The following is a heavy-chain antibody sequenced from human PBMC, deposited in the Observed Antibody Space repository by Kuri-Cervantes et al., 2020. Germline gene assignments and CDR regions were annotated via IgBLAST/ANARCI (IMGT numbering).Heavy chain of an antibody. V-gene: IGHV2-5*02. D-gene: IGHD6-19*01. CDR2: IYWDDDK. CDR3: AHTLDAWLSHFDY. Sequence: SGPTLVKPTQTLTLTCTFSGFSLSTSGDGVAWIRQPPGKALEWLSLIYWDDDKRYSTSLMSRLSITKDISKNQVILTLTNVDPVDTATYYCAHTLDAWLSHFDYWGQGTLVTVSS. CDR1: GFSLSTSGDG. J-gene: IGHJ4*02.